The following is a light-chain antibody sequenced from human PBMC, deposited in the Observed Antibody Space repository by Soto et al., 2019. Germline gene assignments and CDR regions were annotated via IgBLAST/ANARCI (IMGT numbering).Light chain of an antibody. Sequence: QAVVTQEPSLSVSPGGTVTLTCGLSSGSVSTSYYPSRYQQTPGQAPRTLIYSTNTRSSGVPDRFSGSILGNKAALTITGAQADYESDYCCVLYMGSGTLFGGGTKFTVL. J-gene: IGLJ3*02. V-gene: IGLV8-61*01. CDR2: STN. CDR3: VLYMGSGTL. CDR1: SGSVSTSYY.